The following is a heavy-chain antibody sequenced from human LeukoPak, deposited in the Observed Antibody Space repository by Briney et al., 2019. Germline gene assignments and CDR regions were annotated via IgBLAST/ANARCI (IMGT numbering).Heavy chain of an antibody. CDR3: ARSSIAAAGLFDY. CDR1: GYTFINYG. D-gene: IGHD6-13*01. V-gene: IGHV1-18*01. J-gene: IGHJ4*02. CDR2: ISAENGNT. Sequence: ASVKVSCKASGYTFINYGISWVRQAPGQGLEWMGWISAENGNTGYVENLQGRVTMTTDTSSSTVYMELRSLRSDDTAVYYCARSSIAAAGLFDYWGQGTLVTVSS.